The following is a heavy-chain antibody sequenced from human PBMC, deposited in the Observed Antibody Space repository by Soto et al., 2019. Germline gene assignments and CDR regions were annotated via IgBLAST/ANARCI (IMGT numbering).Heavy chain of an antibody. CDR2: IYYSGST. CDR3: ARLGITMIVVVTPVDI. V-gene: IGHV4-39*01. Sequence: SENLFLNRTFSGCSISSNNFYLGRVRQPPGKGLEWIGSIYYSGSTYYNPSLKSRVTISVDTSKNQFSLKLSSVTAADTAVYYCARLGITMIVVVTPVDIWGQGTMVT. D-gene: IGHD3-22*01. J-gene: IGHJ3*02. CDR1: GCSISSNNFY.